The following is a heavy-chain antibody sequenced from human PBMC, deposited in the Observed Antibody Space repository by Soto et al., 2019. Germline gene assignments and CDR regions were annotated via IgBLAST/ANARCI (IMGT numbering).Heavy chain of an antibody. CDR3: VSWVSAHFDY. CDR1: GFTFDSPYSHA. Sequence: GGSLRLSCAASGFTFDSPYSHAMSWVRQSPGKGPEWVSTISSNGANTHYAASVQGRFTISKDAARNTVHLHMSSLRADDTATYFCVSWVSAHFDYWGHGTPVTVSS. V-gene: IGHV3-23*01. CDR2: ISSNGANT. J-gene: IGHJ4*01. D-gene: IGHD2-8*01.